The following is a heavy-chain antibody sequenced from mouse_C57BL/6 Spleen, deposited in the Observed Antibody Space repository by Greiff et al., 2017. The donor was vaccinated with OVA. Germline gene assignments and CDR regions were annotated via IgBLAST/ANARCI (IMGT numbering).Heavy chain of an antibody. Sequence: QVQLQQPGAELVRPGSSVKLSCKASGYTFTSYWMDWVKQRPGQGLEWIGNIYPSDSETHYNQKFKDKATFTVDKSSSTAYMQLSSLTSEDSAVYYCARLYGSSYEWYFDVWGTGTTVTVSS. CDR1: GYTFTSYW. V-gene: IGHV1-61*01. CDR2: IYPSDSET. D-gene: IGHD1-1*01. J-gene: IGHJ1*03. CDR3: ARLYGSSYEWYFDV.